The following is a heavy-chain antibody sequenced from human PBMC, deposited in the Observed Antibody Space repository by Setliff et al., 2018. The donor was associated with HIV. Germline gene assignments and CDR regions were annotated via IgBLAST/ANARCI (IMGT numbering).Heavy chain of an antibody. CDR3: ARGVTLVRGGRGDI. J-gene: IGHJ3*02. CDR1: GGTFSSYV. D-gene: IGHD3-10*01. Sequence: ASVKVSCKASGGTFSSYVISWVRQAPGQGLEWMGGIIPIFGTANYAQNVQGIVTITADESTSTAYMELSSLRSEDTAVYYCARGVTLVRGGRGDIWGQGTMVTVSS. CDR2: IIPIFGTA. V-gene: IGHV1-69*13.